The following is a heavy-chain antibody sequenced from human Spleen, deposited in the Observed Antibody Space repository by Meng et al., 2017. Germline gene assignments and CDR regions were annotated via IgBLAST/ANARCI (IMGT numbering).Heavy chain of an antibody. CDR2: INPSGGST. J-gene: IGHJ3*02. CDR3: ARDRGTYYDYVWGSYRNDAFDI. D-gene: IGHD3-16*02. CDR1: GYTFTSYY. V-gene: IGHV1-46*01. Sequence: ASVKVSCKASGYTFTSYYMHWVRQAPGQGLEWMGIINPSGGSTSYAQKFQGRVTMTRDTSKNQFSLKLSSVTAADTAVYYCARDRGTYYDYVWGSYRNDAFDIWGQGTMVTVSS.